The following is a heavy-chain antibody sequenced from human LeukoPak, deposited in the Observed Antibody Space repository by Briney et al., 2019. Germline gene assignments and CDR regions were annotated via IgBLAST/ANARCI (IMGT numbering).Heavy chain of an antibody. CDR3: ASGSYYKLEPFDY. CDR2: ISSSSSYI. J-gene: IGHJ4*02. D-gene: IGHD3-10*01. Sequence: GGSLRLSCAASGFTFSSYSMNWVRQAPGKGLEWVSSISSSSSYIYYADSVKGRFTISRDNAKNSLYLQMNSLRAEDTAVYYCASGSYYKLEPFDYWGQGTLVTVSS. V-gene: IGHV3-21*01. CDR1: GFTFSSYS.